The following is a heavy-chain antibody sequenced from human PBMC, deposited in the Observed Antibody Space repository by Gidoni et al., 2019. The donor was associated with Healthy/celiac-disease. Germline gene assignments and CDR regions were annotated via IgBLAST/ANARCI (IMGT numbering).Heavy chain of an antibody. J-gene: IGHJ3*02. CDR1: GFTFSSYE. V-gene: IGHV3-48*03. Sequence: EVQLVESGGGLVQPGGSLRLSCAASGFTFSSYEMNWVRQAPGKGLEWVSYISSSGSTIYYADSVKGRFTISRDNAKNSLYLQMNSLRAEDTAVYYCASPNYYDSSGPKGMGAFDIWGQGTMVTVSS. CDR2: ISSSGSTI. CDR3: ASPNYYDSSGPKGMGAFDI. D-gene: IGHD3-22*01.